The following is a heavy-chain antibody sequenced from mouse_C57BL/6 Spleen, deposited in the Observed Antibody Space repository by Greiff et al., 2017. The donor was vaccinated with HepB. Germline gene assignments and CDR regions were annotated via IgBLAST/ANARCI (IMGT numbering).Heavy chain of an antibody. V-gene: IGHV1-54*01. Sequence: VQLQQSGAELVRPGTSVKVSCKASGYAFTNYLIEWVKQRPGQGLEWIGVINPGSGGTNYNEKFKGKATLTADKSSSTAYMQLSSLTSEDSAVYFCARGVYDPYAMDYWGQGTSVTVSS. CDR2: INPGSGGT. D-gene: IGHD1-1*01. CDR3: ARGVYDPYAMDY. J-gene: IGHJ4*01. CDR1: GYAFTNYL.